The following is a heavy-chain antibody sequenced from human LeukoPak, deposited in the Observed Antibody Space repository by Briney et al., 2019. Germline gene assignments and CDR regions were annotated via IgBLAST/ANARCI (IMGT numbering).Heavy chain of an antibody. J-gene: IGHJ4*02. Sequence: GGSLKLSCAASGFTFSSYAMSWVRQAPGKGLEWVSAISGSGGSTYYADSVKGRFTISRDNSKNTLYLQMNSLRAEDTAVYYCAKDLARIRLYFDYWGQGTLVTVSS. D-gene: IGHD3-16*01. CDR2: ISGSGGST. CDR1: GFTFSSYA. CDR3: AKDLARIRLYFDY. V-gene: IGHV3-23*01.